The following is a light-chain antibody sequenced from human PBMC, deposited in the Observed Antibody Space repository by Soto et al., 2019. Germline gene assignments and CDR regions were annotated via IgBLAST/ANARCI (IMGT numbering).Light chain of an antibody. Sequence: EIVLTQSPGPLSLSPGERATLSCRASQSVSSSYLAWYQQKPGQAPRLLIYETSNRATGIPDRFSGSGSAANFTLTISRLEPEDFAVYYCQQYCSALMYTFGQGTKLEIK. CDR3: QQYCSALMYT. CDR1: QSVSSSY. V-gene: IGKV3-20*01. CDR2: ETS. J-gene: IGKJ2*01.